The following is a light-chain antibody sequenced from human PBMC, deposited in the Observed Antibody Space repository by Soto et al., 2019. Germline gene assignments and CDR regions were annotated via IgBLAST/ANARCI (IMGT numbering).Light chain of an antibody. CDR3: SSYTSRTTFVI. V-gene: IGLV2-14*01. Sequence: QSVLTQPASVSGSPGQSITISCTGTSSDIGGYNYVSWYQHHPGKAPKLMIYDVSNRPSGISNRFSGSKSGNTASLTISGLQAEDDADYHCSSYTSRTTFVIFGGGTKLTAL. CDR1: SSDIGGYNY. J-gene: IGLJ2*01. CDR2: DVS.